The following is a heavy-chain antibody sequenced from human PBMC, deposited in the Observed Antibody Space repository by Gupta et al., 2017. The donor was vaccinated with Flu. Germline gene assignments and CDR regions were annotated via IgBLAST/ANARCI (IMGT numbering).Heavy chain of an antibody. V-gene: IGHV3-33*01. D-gene: IGHD2-2*01. CDR1: GFTFSSYG. CDR2: IWYDGSNK. J-gene: IGHJ6*03. Sequence: QVQLVESGGGVVQPGRSLRLSCAASGFTFSSYGMHWVRQAPGKGLEWVAVIWYDGSNKYYADSVKGRFTISRDNSKNTLYLQMNSLRAEDTAVYYCARAGYQLLLHAMDVWGKGTTVTVSS. CDR3: ARAGYQLLLHAMDV.